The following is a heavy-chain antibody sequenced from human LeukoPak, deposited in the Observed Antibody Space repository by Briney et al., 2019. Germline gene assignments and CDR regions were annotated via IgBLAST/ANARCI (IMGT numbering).Heavy chain of an antibody. V-gene: IGHV1-46*01. CDR2: SDRRGRNS. CDR3: VAADKFFGVASPPF. CDR1: GGTLSSDY. D-gene: IGHD3-3*01. J-gene: IGHJ4*02. Sequence: GASVSVSCTVSGGTLSSDYFNWVPQAAGQDLASMGLSDRRGRNSQLANQFRGRITMAGDISTNTVYMTLSGLASEDTATYYCVAADKFFGVASPPFWGQGTPVTVSS.